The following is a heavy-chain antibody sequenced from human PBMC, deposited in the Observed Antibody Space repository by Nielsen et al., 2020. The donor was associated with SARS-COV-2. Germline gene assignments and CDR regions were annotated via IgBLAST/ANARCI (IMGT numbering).Heavy chain of an antibody. CDR3: ARDRGVVPDYYYGMDV. CDR1: SVSIRSNY. CDR2: ISNSGRP. J-gene: IGHJ6*02. Sequence: EPLSLTCTVPSVSIRSNYWSWIRQSPGKGLEWIGYISNSGRPTYNPSLKSRVTISVDPSKDQFSLNVNSVTAADTAVYYCARDRGVVPDYYYGMDVWGQGTTVTVSS. D-gene: IGHD2-15*01. V-gene: IGHV4-4*08.